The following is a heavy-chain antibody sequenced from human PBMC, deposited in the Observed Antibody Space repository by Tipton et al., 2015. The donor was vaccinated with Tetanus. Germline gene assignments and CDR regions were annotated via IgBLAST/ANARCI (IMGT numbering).Heavy chain of an antibody. J-gene: IGHJ1*01. CDR3: ARLRGTYHAGYFEH. V-gene: IGHV4-31*03. CDR2: IYNTGST. CDR1: GGSMSGGFY. Sequence: TLSLTCTVSGGSMSGGFYWSWIRQHPAKGLEWIGYIYNTGSTYYNPSLQSRLTLSLDTSKNQFSLKLSSVTAADTAVYYCARLRGTYHAGYFEHWGQGTLVTVSS. D-gene: IGHD1-26*01.